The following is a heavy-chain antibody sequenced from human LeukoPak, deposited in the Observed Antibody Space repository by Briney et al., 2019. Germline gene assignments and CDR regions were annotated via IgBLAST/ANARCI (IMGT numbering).Heavy chain of an antibody. J-gene: IGHJ4*02. CDR2: IKQDGSEK. D-gene: IGHD3-16*01. V-gene: IGHV3-7*01. Sequence: PGGSLRLSCAASGFTFGNYWMSWVRQAPGKGLEWVANIKQDGSEKYYVDSVKGRFTISRDNAKSSLYLQMNSLRDEDTAVYYCASTFAGRREWGQGTLVTVSS. CDR1: GFTFGNYW. CDR3: ASTFAGRRE.